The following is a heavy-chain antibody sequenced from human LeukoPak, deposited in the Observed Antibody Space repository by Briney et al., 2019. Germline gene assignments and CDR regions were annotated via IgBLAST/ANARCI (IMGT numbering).Heavy chain of an antibody. D-gene: IGHD2-2*01. J-gene: IGHJ5*02. Sequence: SETLSLTCAVYGGSFSGYYWSWIRQPPGKGLEWIGEINHSGSTNYNPSLKSRVTISVDTSKNQFSLKLSSVTAADTAVYYCARHFYIVVVPAVNWFDPWGQGTLVTVSS. V-gene: IGHV4-34*01. CDR3: ARHFYIVVVPAVNWFDP. CDR2: INHSGST. CDR1: GGSFSGYY.